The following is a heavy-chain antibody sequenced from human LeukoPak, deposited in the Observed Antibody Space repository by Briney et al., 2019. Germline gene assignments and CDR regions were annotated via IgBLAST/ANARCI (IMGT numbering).Heavy chain of an antibody. Sequence: LRLSCAASGFTVSSNYMNWVRQPPGKGLEWFGSIYFNGNTYYNPSLKSRVTISVDTSKNQFSLKLSSVSAADTAVYYCARVRRLYSSGYGNYFDYWGQGTLVTVSS. D-gene: IGHD3-22*01. CDR1: GFTVSSNY. CDR2: IYFNGNT. J-gene: IGHJ4*02. V-gene: IGHV4-39*07. CDR3: ARVRRLYSSGYGNYFDY.